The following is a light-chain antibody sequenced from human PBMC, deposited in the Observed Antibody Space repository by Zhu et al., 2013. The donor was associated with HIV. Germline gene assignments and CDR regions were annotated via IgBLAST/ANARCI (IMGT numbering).Light chain of an antibody. V-gene: IGKV1-5*03. CDR2: KAS. CDR3: QQSYSTPLT. CDR1: QSVSTW. Sequence: DTQMTQSPSTLSASVGDRVTMTCRASQSVSTWVAWYQHKPGKAPKLLIYKASSLQSGVPSRFSGSGSGTEFTLTISSLQPEDFATYYCQQSYSTPLTFGGGTRVEIK. J-gene: IGKJ4*01.